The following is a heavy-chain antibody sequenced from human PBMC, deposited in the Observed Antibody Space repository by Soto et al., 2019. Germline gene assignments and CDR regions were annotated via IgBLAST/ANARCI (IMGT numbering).Heavy chain of an antibody. CDR3: AKDSLGSEYGDYGGY. CDR1: GFTFSSYA. D-gene: IGHD4-17*01. J-gene: IGHJ4*02. Sequence: GGSLRLSCAASGFTFSSYAMSWVRQAPGKGLEWVSAISGSGGSTYYADSVKGRFTISRDNSKNTLYLQMNSLRAEDTAVYYCAKDSLGSEYGDYGGYWGQGTLVTVSS. CDR2: ISGSGGST. V-gene: IGHV3-23*01.